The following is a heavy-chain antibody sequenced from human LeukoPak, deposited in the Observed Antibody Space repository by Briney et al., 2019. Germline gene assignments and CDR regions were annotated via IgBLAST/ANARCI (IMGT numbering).Heavy chain of an antibody. D-gene: IGHD3-10*01. V-gene: IGHV1-3*03. CDR2: INAGNGNT. J-gene: IGHJ5*02. CDR1: GYTFTIYA. Sequence: ASVKVSCKASGYTFTIYAMHWVRQAPGQRLEWMGWINAGNGNTKYSQEFQGRVTITRDTSASTAYMELSSLRSEDTAVYYCARDHSSGSSSWFDPWGQGTLVTVSS. CDR3: ARDHSSGSSSWFDP.